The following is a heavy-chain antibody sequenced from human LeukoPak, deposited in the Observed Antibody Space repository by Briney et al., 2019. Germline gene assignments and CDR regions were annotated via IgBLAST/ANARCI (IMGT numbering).Heavy chain of an antibody. D-gene: IGHD1-26*01. CDR2: IKQDGSEK. Sequence: GGSLRLSCAASGFTFSSYWMSWVRQAPGKGLEWVANIKQDGSEKYYVDSVKGRFTISRDNAKNSLYLQMNSLRAEDTAVYYCAREVAETSLGSYPAWGQGTLVTVSS. J-gene: IGHJ4*02. CDR3: AREVAETSLGSYPA. V-gene: IGHV3-7*01. CDR1: GFTFSSYW.